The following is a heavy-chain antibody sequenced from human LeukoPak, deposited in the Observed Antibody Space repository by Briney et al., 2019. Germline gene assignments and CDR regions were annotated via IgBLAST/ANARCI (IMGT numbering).Heavy chain of an antibody. Sequence: SQTLSLTCTVSGGSISSGGYYWSWIRQLPGKGLEWIGYIYYSGSTYYNPSLKSRVTISVDTSKNQFSLKLSSVTAADTAVYYCARDRGSGSYYPAAYGMDVWGKGTTVTVSS. D-gene: IGHD3-10*01. V-gene: IGHV4-31*03. J-gene: IGHJ6*04. CDR3: ARDRGSGSYYPAAYGMDV. CDR1: GGSISSGGYY. CDR2: IYYSGST.